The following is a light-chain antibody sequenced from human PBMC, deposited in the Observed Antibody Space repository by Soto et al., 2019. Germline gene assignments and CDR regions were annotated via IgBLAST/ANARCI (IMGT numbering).Light chain of an antibody. CDR2: AAS. Sequence: DIQMTQSPTSLSASVGDRVTITCRASQGIRNFVAWYQQKPGKAPKRLIYAASTLQSGVPSRFSGSGSGTHFTLTINSLQPEDVATYSCQKYSSVPVFGPGTKVEIK. J-gene: IGKJ3*01. CDR1: QGIRNF. CDR3: QKYSSVPV. V-gene: IGKV1-27*01.